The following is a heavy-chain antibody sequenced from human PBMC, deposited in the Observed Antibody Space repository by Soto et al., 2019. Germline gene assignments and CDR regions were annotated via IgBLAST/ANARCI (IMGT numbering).Heavy chain of an antibody. D-gene: IGHD3-10*01. J-gene: IGHJ4*02. CDR2: IYYSGST. CDR3: ARGSGITMVRGVMVDY. CDR1: GGSISSYY. V-gene: IGHV4-59*01. Sequence: SETLSLTCTVSGGSISSYYWSWIRQPPGKGLEWIGYIYYSGSTNYNPSLKSRVTISVDTSKNQFSLKLSSVTAADTAVYYCARGSGITMVRGVMVDYWGQGTLVTVSS.